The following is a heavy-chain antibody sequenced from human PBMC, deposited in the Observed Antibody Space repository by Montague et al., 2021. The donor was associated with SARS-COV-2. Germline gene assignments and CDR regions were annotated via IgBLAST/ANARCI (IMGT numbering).Heavy chain of an antibody. D-gene: IGHD3-22*01. CDR3: ARSPEPMIILVITSLNWYFDL. J-gene: IGHJ2*01. V-gene: IGHV4-31*03. CDR2: TYYSGST. Sequence: TLSLTCTVSGGSISSVGYYWSWIRQHPGKGLEWIGYTYYSGSTYYDPSLKSRVTISVDTSKNQFSLKMSSVTAADTAVYYCARSPEPMIILVITSLNWYFDLWGRGTLVTVSS. CDR1: GGSISSVGYY.